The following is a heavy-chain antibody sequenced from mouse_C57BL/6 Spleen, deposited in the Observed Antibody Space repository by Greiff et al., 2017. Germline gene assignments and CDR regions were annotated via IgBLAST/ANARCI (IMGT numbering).Heavy chain of an antibody. D-gene: IGHD1-1*01. Sequence: QVQLKQSGAELVRPGTSVKVSCKASGYAFTNYLIAWVKQRPGQGLEWIGVINPGSGGTNYNEKFKGKTTLTADKSSSTAYMQLISLTSEDSAVYFCARSVFITTASSWDYWGQGTTLTVSS. CDR3: ARSVFITTASSWDY. V-gene: IGHV1-54*01. J-gene: IGHJ2*01. CDR2: INPGSGGT. CDR1: GYAFTNYL.